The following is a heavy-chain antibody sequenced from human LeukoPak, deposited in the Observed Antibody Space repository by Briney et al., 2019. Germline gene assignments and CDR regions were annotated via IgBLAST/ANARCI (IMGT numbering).Heavy chain of an antibody. J-gene: IGHJ4*02. D-gene: IGHD2-2*02. CDR1: GFTFSSYA. CDR3: AKGLGLVVVPAAKPFDY. Sequence: GGSLRLSCAASGFTFSSYAMSWVRQAPGKGLEWVSAISGSGGSTYYADSVKGRFTISRDNSKNTLYLQMNSLRAEDTAVYYCAKGLGLVVVPAAKPFDYWGQGTLVTVSS. V-gene: IGHV3-23*01. CDR2: ISGSGGST.